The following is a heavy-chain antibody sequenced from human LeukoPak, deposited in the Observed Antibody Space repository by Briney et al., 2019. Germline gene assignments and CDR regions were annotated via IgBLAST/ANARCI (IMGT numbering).Heavy chain of an antibody. J-gene: IGHJ4*02. Sequence: PSETLSLTCTVSGGSISSGDYYWSWIRQPPGKGLEWIGYIYYSGSTYYNPSLKSRVTISVDTSKNQFSLKLSSVTAADTAVYYCARRAAARLLDYWGQGTLVTVSS. V-gene: IGHV4-30-4*08. CDR1: GGSISSGDYY. CDR2: IYYSGST. CDR3: ARRAAARLLDY. D-gene: IGHD6-6*01.